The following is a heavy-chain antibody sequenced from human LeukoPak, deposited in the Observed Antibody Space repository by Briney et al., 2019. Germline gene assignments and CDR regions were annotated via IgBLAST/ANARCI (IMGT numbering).Heavy chain of an antibody. CDR1: GGSISIYY. CDR3: VRDRELTY. V-gene: IGHV4-59*01. CDR2: IYNSGNT. Sequence: PSGTLSLTCTVSGGSISIYYWSWIRQPPGKGLEWIGYIYNSGNTNYNPSLRSRVTISVDTSKNQFSLKLNSVTAADTAVYYCVRDRELTYWSQGTLVTVSS. D-gene: IGHD1-26*01. J-gene: IGHJ4*02.